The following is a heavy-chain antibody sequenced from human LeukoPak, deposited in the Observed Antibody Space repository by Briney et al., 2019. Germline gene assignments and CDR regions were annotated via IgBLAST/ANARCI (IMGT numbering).Heavy chain of an antibody. CDR3: ARLLTGTYYYYGMDV. CDR1: GGSFSGYY. J-gene: IGHJ6*02. CDR2: INHSGST. V-gene: IGHV4-34*01. D-gene: IGHD1-20*01. Sequence: SETLSLTCGVHGGSFSGYYWSLIRQPPGKGLEWIGEINHSGSTNYNPSLKSRVTISEDTSKNQFSLKLSSVTAADTAVYYCARLLTGTYYYYGMDVWGQGATVTVSS.